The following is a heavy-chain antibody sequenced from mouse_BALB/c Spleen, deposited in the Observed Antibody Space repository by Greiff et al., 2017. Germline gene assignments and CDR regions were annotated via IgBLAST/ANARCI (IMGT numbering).Heavy chain of an antibody. CDR2: ISYSGST. V-gene: IGHV3-2*02. J-gene: IGHJ2*01. CDR1: GYSITSDYA. D-gene: IGHD2-2*01. CDR3: ATIYYGYGGGYFDY. Sequence: EVQGVESGPGLVKPSQSLSLTCTVTGYSITSDYAWNWIRQFPGNKLEWMGYISYSGSTSYNPSLKSRISITRDTSKNQFFLQLNSVTTEDTATYYCATIYYGYGGGYFDYWGQGTTLTVSS.